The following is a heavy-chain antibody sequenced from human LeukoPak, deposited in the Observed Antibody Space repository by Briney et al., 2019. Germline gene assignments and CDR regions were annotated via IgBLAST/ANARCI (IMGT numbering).Heavy chain of an antibody. CDR1: GYTFTNYW. CDR2: IYPGDSDT. J-gene: IGHJ4*02. D-gene: IGHD1-26*01. V-gene: IGHV5-51*01. CDR3: ARHHSIVGATVDY. Sequence: GESLKISCKTAGYTFTNYWNGGVRQMPGKGLEWMGIIYPGDSDTRYSTPFQGQVTISADKSISTAYLQWSSLKASDTAMYYCARHHSIVGATVDYWGQGTLVTVSS.